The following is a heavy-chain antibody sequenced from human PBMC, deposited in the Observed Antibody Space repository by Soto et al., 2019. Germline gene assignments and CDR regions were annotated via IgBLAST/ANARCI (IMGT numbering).Heavy chain of an antibody. CDR1: GFTFSSYG. V-gene: IGHV3-33*01. CDR3: ARDSWGVIVGTDGDAFDI. CDR2: IWYDGSNK. Sequence: QVQLVESGGGVVQPGRSLRLSCAASGFTFSSYGMHWVRQAPGKGLEWVAVIWYDGSNKYYADSVKGRFTISRDNSKNTLYLQMNSLRAEDTAVYYCARDSWGVIVGTDGDAFDIWGQGTMVTVSS. J-gene: IGHJ3*02. D-gene: IGHD3-16*02.